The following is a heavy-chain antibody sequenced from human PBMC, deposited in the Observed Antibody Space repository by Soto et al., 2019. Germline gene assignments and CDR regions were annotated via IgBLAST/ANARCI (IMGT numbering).Heavy chain of an antibody. J-gene: IGHJ6*02. Sequence: RASVKVSCKASGYTFTSYGISWVRQAPGQGLEWMGWISAYNGNTNYAQKLQGRVTITTDTSTSTAYMELRSLRSDDTAVYYCARDSLGTYYDFWSGPNYYYGMDVWGQGTTVTVSS. V-gene: IGHV1-18*04. CDR1: GYTFTSYG. D-gene: IGHD3-3*01. CDR2: ISAYNGNT. CDR3: ARDSLGTYYDFWSGPNYYYGMDV.